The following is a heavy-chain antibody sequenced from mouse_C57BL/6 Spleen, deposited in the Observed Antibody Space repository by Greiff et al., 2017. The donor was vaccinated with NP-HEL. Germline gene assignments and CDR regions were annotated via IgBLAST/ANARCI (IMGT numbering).Heavy chain of an antibody. J-gene: IGHJ2*01. CDR2: IWTGGGT. V-gene: IGHV2-9-1*01. CDR3: ARNYGYGSSYPYYFDY. D-gene: IGHD1-1*01. Sequence: VKLMESGPGLVALSQSLSITCTVSGFSLTSYAISWVRQPPGKGLEWLGVIWTGGGTNYNSALKSRLSISKDNSKSQVFLKMNSLQTDDTARYYCARNYGYGSSYPYYFDYWGQGTTLTVSS. CDR1: GFSLTSYA.